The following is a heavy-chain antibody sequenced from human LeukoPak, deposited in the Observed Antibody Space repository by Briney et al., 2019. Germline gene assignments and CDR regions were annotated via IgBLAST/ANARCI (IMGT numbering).Heavy chain of an antibody. CDR3: ARRDTSGHYYFDY. CDR1: GFTFSRYW. V-gene: IGHV3-7*01. D-gene: IGHD3-22*01. Sequence: GGSLRLSCAASGFTFSRYWMSWVRLAPGKGLEWVANTNQDGTETYYVDFVKGRFTISRDSAKNSLYLQMTTLRAEDTAVYYCARRDTSGHYYFDYWGQGTLVTVSS. CDR2: TNQDGTET. J-gene: IGHJ4*02.